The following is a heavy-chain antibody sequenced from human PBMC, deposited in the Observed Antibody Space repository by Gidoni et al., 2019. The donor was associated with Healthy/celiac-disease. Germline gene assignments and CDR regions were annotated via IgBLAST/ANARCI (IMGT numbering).Heavy chain of an antibody. Sequence: QVQLVQSGAAVTKPGSSVKVSCKASGGTFSSYDISWVRPTPGQGLEWMGGILPIFGTANYAQKFQGRVTITAYESTSTAYMDLSSLRSEDTAVYYCARSLADLLDGFDPWGQGTLVTVSS. CDR3: ARSLADLLDGFDP. CDR1: GGTFSSYD. D-gene: IGHD3-3*01. V-gene: IGHV1-69*01. J-gene: IGHJ5*02. CDR2: ILPIFGTA.